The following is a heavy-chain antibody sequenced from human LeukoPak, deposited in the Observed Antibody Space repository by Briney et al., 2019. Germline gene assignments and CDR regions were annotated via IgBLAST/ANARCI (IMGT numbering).Heavy chain of an antibody. V-gene: IGHV1-24*01. CDR3: ATGGAEGEQQQT. D-gene: IGHD6-13*01. CDR2: FDPEDGET. CDR1: GYTLTELS. J-gene: IGHJ3*01. Sequence: ASVKVSCKVSGYTLTELSMHWLRQAPGKGLEWMGGFDPEDGETIYAQKFQGRVTMTEDTSTDTAYMELSSLRSEDTAVYYCATGGAEGEQQQTWGQGTMVTVSS.